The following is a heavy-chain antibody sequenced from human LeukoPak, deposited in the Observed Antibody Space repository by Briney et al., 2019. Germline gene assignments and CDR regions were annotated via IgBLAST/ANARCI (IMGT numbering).Heavy chain of an antibody. CDR2: IRSDGADI. Sequence: GGSLRLSCAASGFIFSDYWMHWVRQTPGKGLVWVSRIRSDGADIQYADSVRRRFTISRDNAKSTLYLQMNSLRTEDTAVYFCVRNMVRGIVYFDSWGQGTLVTVSS. CDR1: GFIFSDYW. CDR3: VRNMVRGIVYFDS. D-gene: IGHD3-10*01. J-gene: IGHJ4*02. V-gene: IGHV3-74*03.